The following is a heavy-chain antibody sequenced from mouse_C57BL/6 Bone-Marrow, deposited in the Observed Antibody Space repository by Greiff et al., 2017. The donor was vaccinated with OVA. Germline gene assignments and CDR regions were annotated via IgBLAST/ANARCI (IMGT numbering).Heavy chain of an antibody. CDR3: AKTGFITTVVATLDWYFDV. D-gene: IGHD1-1*01. V-gene: IGHV2-4*01. CDR2: IGSGGST. Sequence: VQLVESGPGLVQPSQSLSITCTVSGFSLTSYGVHWVRQPPGKGLEWLGVIGSGGSTDYNAAFISRLSISKDNSKSHVFFKMNSLQADDTAIYYCAKTGFITTVVATLDWYFDVWGTGTTVTVSS. CDR1: GFSLTSYG. J-gene: IGHJ1*03.